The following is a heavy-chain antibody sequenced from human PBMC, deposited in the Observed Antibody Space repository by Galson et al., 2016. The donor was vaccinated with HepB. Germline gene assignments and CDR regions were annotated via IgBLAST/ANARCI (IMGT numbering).Heavy chain of an antibody. CDR2: INYSGTT. V-gene: IGHV4-34*01. Sequence: SETLSLTCAVSGVGVSGCYWSWIRQSPGKGLEWIGEINYSGTTNHNPSLKSRVTLSLDTTKYQLSLNLSSVTATDTAMYYCARGSYGSGNYYKPKHFHSWGQGTLVTVSS. CDR3: ARGSYGSGNYYKPKHFHS. D-gene: IGHD3-10*01. CDR1: GVGVSGCY. J-gene: IGHJ1*01.